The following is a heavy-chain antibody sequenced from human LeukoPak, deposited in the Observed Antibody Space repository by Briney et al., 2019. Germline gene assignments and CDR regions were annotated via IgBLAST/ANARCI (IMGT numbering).Heavy chain of an antibody. Sequence: SGPTLVNPTQTLTVTCTFSGFSLSTSGLGVGWIRQPPGKALEWLAVIYWDDDKRYSPSLKSRLTITKDTSKNQVVLTMTNMDPAYTVRYYCALSPDIAAAGIMSWFDPWGQGTLVTVSS. CDR3: ALSPDIAAAGIMSWFDP. D-gene: IGHD6-13*01. J-gene: IGHJ5*02. CDR2: IYWDDDK. V-gene: IGHV2-5*02. CDR1: GFSLSTSGLG.